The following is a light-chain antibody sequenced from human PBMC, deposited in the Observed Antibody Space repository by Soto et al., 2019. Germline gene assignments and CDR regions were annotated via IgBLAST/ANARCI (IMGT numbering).Light chain of an antibody. V-gene: IGLV2-8*01. CDR1: SSDVGGYDY. CDR2: EVS. Sequence: QSALTQPPSASGSPGQSVTISCTGTSSDVGGYDYVSWYQQHPGKAPKLMIFEVSKRPSGVPDRFPGSKSGNTASLTVSGLQAEDEADYYCSSYAGSNILVFGGGTKLTVL. J-gene: IGLJ2*01. CDR3: SSYAGSNILV.